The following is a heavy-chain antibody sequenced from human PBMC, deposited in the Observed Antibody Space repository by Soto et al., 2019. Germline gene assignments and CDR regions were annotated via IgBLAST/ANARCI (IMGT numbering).Heavy chain of an antibody. J-gene: IGHJ2*01. V-gene: IGHV3-30*18. D-gene: IGHD3-10*01. CDR2: ISYDGSNK. CDR3: AKDSGTYWYFDL. CDR1: GFTFSSYG. Sequence: QVQLVESGGGVVQPGRSLRLSCAASGFTFSSYGIHWVRQAPGKGLEWVAVISYDGSNKFYADSVKGRFTISRDNSKNTLYLHMNSLRAEDTAVYYCAKDSGTYWYFDLWGRGTLVTVSS.